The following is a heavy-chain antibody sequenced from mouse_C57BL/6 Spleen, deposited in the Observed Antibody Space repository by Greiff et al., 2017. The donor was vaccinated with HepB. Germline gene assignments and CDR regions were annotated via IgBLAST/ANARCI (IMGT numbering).Heavy chain of an antibody. CDR3: ARGYGSHYAMDY. Sequence: DVQLQESGPELVKPGASVKIPCKASGYTFTDYNMDWVKQSHGKSLEWIGDINPNNGGTIYNQKFKGKATLTVDKSSSTAYMELRSLTSEDTAVYYCARGYGSHYAMDYWGQGTSVTVSS. D-gene: IGHD1-1*01. CDR2: INPNNGGT. CDR1: GYTFTDYN. J-gene: IGHJ4*01. V-gene: IGHV1-18*01.